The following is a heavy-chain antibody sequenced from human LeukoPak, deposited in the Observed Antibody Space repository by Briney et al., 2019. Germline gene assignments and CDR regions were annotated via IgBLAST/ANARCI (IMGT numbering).Heavy chain of an antibody. J-gene: IGHJ6*02. CDR3: AKGGSTNFYYGDV. CDR2: IYDSGST. Sequence: SETLSLTCSVSGGSMTNLYWTWIRQPPGKGLEWIGDIYDSGSTRYNTSLKSRVTISVDTSKNQFSLKLSSVTAADTAVYYCAKGGSTNFYYGDVWGQGTTVTVSS. V-gene: IGHV4-59*01. CDR1: GGSMTNLY. D-gene: IGHD2/OR15-2a*01.